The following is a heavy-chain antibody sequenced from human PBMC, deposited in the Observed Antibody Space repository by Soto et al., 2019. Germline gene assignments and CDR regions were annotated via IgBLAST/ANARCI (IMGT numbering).Heavy chain of an antibody. Sequence: GRSLRLSCAASGFTFSNHAMKWVRQALGKGLEWVSVISGSGDTSYADSVKGRITISRENSKNTLYLKINSLRAEHTAVYSCSLHASGYYFPFDHWAQAPLVSVS. J-gene: IGHJ4*02. CDR1: GFTFSNHA. CDR3: SLHASGYYFPFDH. CDR2: ISGSGDT. D-gene: IGHD3-3*01. V-gene: IGHV3-23*01.